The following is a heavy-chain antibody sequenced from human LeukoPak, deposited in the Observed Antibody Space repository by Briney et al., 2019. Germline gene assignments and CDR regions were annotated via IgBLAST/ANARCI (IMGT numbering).Heavy chain of an antibody. J-gene: IGHJ4*02. Sequence: ASVKVSCKASGYTFTGYYIHWMRQAPGQGLEWMGRINPDSGGPNYAHKFQGRVTMTRDTSISTAYMDLSRLTSDDTAVYFCARDRGKVANDYWGQGTLVIVSS. D-gene: IGHD3-10*01. V-gene: IGHV1-2*06. CDR1: GYTFTGYY. CDR2: INPDSGGP. CDR3: ARDRGKVANDY.